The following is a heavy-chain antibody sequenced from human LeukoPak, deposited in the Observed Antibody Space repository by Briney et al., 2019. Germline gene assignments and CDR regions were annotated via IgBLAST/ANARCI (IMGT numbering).Heavy chain of an antibody. V-gene: IGHV4-4*07. D-gene: IGHD5-18*01. CDR3: ARASSFPYSYGQGAYYSYYYMDV. J-gene: IGHJ6*03. CDR1: GGSISSDY. CDR2: IYTSGST. Sequence: SETLSLTCTVSGGSISSDYWSWIRQPAGKGLEWIGRIYTSGSTNYNPSLKSRVTMSVDTSKNQFSLNLSSVTAADTAVYYCARASSFPYSYGQGAYYSYYYMDVWGKGTTVTVSS.